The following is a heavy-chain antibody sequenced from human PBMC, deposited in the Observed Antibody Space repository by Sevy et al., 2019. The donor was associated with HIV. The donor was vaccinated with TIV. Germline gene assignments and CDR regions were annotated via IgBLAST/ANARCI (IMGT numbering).Heavy chain of an antibody. J-gene: IGHJ6*02. Sequence: GGSLRLSCAASGLTFSSYWMSWVRQAPGKGLEWVANIKQDGSEKYYVDSVKGRFTISRDNAKNSLYLQMNSLRAEDTAVYYCASFIRDNYYYYGMDVWGQWTTVTVSS. V-gene: IGHV3-7*03. D-gene: IGHD4-17*01. CDR2: IKQDGSEK. CDR3: ASFIRDNYYYYGMDV. CDR1: GLTFSSYW.